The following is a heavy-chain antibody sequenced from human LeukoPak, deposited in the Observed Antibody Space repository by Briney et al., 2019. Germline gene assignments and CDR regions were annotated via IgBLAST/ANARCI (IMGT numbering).Heavy chain of an antibody. Sequence: GGALRLSCSASVFTFSSYGMSWVRQAPGKGLECVSAISGIGGSTYYADSVNGRFTISRDNSKNSLYLQINSLRPEETGVYYCARETLGVTALDIWGQGTMVTVSS. V-gene: IGHV3-23*01. CDR2: ISGIGGST. CDR1: VFTFSSYG. J-gene: IGHJ3*02. D-gene: IGHD2-21*02. CDR3: ARETLGVTALDI.